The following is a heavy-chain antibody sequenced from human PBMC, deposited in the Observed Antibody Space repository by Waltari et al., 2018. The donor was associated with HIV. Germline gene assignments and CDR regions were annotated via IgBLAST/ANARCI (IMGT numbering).Heavy chain of an antibody. V-gene: IGHV4-39*01. J-gene: IGHJ4*02. CDR2: IYYSGGT. CDR1: DGSIDRSSYY. D-gene: IGHD3-22*01. CDR3: ARHVGGYDSSGYFPYYFDY. Sequence: QLQLQESGPGLVKPSETLSLTCTVSDGSIDRSSYYWGWIRQPPGKGLEWIGSIYYSGGTDDNPSLKSGVTISVDTSKSRFSLKLSSVTAADTAVYYCARHVGGYDSSGYFPYYFDYWGQGALVTVSS.